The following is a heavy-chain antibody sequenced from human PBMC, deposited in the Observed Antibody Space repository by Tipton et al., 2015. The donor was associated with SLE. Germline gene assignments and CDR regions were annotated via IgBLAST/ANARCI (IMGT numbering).Heavy chain of an antibody. Sequence: SLRLSCAASGFTFSSYAMHWVRQAPGKGLEWVSGISWNSGSIGYADSVKGRFTISRDNAKNSLYLQMNSLRAEDTALYYCAKGPTVAYFDYWGQGTLVTVSS. J-gene: IGHJ4*02. V-gene: IGHV3-9*01. CDR2: ISWNSGSI. D-gene: IGHD4-23*01. CDR3: AKGPTVAYFDY. CDR1: GFTFSSYA.